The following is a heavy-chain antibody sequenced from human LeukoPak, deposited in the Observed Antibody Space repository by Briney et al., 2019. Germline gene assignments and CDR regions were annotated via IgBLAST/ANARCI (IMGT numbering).Heavy chain of an antibody. CDR1: GFTFSSYG. Sequence: PGRSLRLSCAASGFTFSSYGMHWVRQTPGKGLEWVAVISYDGSNKYYADSVKGRFTISRDNSKNTLYLQMSSLRAEDTAVYYCARETPSADAAFDYWGQGTLVTVSS. V-gene: IGHV3-30*03. J-gene: IGHJ4*02. CDR3: ARETPSADAAFDY. CDR2: ISYDGSNK. D-gene: IGHD2-15*01.